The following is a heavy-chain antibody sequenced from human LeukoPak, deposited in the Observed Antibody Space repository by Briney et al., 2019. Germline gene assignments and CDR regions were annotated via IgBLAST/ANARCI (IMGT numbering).Heavy chain of an antibody. CDR2: ISSDGSRV. Sequence: PGGSLRLSCAASGFTFSDYWMHWVRQAPGKGLVWVSRISSDGSRVTYADSVKGRFTISRDNAKNTLYLQMNSLRAEDTAVYYCARVVPPTDYGSGSYFWDPYYFDYWGQGTLVTVSS. J-gene: IGHJ4*02. V-gene: IGHV3-74*01. CDR1: GFTFSDYW. CDR3: ARVVPPTDYGSGSYFWDPYYFDY. D-gene: IGHD3-10*01.